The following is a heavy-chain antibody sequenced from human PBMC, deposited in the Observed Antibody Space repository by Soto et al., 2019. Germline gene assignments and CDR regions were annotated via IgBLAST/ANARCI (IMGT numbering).Heavy chain of an antibody. D-gene: IGHD6-19*01. CDR2: ISSSGGTT. V-gene: IGHV3-23*01. CDR3: ATLVPVTGPGWSRDSEY. Sequence: GGSLRLPYARSGFNFINYAMSWVRKSPGECLEWVSFISSSGGTTYYADSLKCQFIISRDNSRNTVFLQMNTLGSEDTAIYYCATLVPVTGPGWSRDSEYWGQGPRVTVSS. CDR1: GFNFINYA. J-gene: IGHJ4*02.